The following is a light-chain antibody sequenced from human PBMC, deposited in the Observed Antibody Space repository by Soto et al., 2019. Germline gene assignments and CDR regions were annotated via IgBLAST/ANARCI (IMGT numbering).Light chain of an antibody. CDR2: DVS. CDR1: QSVSSY. J-gene: IGKJ5*01. CDR3: QQYNNWPFS. V-gene: IGKV3-11*01. Sequence: EIVLTQSPATLSLSPGERATLSYRASQSVSSYLAWYQQKPGQAPRLLIYDVSHRATGVPARFSGTGSETDFTLTISGLQSEDSAVYFCQQYNNWPFSFGQGTRLEIK.